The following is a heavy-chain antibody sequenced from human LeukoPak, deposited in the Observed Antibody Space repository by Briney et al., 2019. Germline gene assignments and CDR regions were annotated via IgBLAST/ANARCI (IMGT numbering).Heavy chain of an antibody. V-gene: IGHV3-53*01. Sequence: GGSLRLSCAASGFTVSSNYMSWVRQAPGKGLEWVSGIYSGGSTYYADSVKGRFTISRDNSKNTLYLQMNSLRAEDTAVYYCARDHIAVAGTTGYYGMDVWGQGTTVTVSS. CDR3: ARDHIAVAGTTGYYGMDV. J-gene: IGHJ6*02. CDR2: IYSGGST. D-gene: IGHD6-19*01. CDR1: GFTVSSNY.